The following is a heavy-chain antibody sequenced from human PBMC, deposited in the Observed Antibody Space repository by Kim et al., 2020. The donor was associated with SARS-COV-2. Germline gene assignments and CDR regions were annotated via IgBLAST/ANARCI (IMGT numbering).Heavy chain of an antibody. CDR3: AKESSFDY. J-gene: IGHJ4*02. V-gene: IGHV3-30*02. Sequence: DGSNKNNGDAVKGRFTISRDNSKNTLYLQMNSLRAEDTAVYYCAKESSFDYWGQGTLVTVSS. CDR2: DGSNK. D-gene: IGHD6-6*01.